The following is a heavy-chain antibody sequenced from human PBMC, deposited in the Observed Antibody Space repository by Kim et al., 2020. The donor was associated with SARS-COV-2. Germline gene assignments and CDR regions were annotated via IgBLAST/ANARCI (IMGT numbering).Heavy chain of an antibody. CDR3: ARDLDTAMVYYYYYGMDV. CDR1: GFTFSSYW. D-gene: IGHD5-18*01. Sequence: GGSLRLSCAASGFTFSSYWMSWVRQAPGKGLEWVANIKQDGSEKYYVDSVKGRFTISRDNAKNSLYLQMNSLRAEDTAVYYCARDLDTAMVYYYYYGMDVWGQGTTVTVSS. J-gene: IGHJ6*02. CDR2: IKQDGSEK. V-gene: IGHV3-7*01.